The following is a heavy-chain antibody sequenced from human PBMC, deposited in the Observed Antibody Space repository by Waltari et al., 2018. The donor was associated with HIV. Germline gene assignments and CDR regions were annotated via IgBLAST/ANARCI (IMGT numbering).Heavy chain of an antibody. D-gene: IGHD5-12*01. J-gene: IGHJ3*01. CDR3: ARFGYSGWSSPINALDL. Sequence: QVQLVQSGPAVKKPGASVKVSCKASGYTFTNYYIHWVRQAPGQGLEWMGIINPRGGSTSFPRRFEGRLTVTRDTSTNTVDMHLSSLRSEDTALYYCARFGYSGWSSPINALDLWGQGTKVTVSS. CDR1: GYTFTNYY. CDR2: INPRGGST. V-gene: IGHV1-46*01.